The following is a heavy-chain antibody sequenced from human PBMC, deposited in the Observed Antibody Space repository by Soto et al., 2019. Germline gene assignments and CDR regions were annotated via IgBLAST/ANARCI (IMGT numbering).Heavy chain of an antibody. CDR1: GFNFSSYD. CDR3: TRAPFSDTAILVY. J-gene: IGHJ4*02. CDR2: IGTGFDT. V-gene: IGHV3-13*01. Sequence: GGSLRLSCAASGFNFSSYDMHWVRQTTGKGLEWVSAIGTGFDTYYPGSVKGRFTFSRENAKNSLYLQMSSLRAEDTAVYYCTRAPFSDTAILVYWGQGTLVTVSS. D-gene: IGHD5-18*01.